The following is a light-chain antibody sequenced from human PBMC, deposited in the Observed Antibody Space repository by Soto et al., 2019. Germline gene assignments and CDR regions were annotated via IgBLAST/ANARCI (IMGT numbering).Light chain of an antibody. CDR1: NIGSKS. V-gene: IGLV3-21*04. J-gene: IGLJ1*01. CDR2: YDS. Sequence: YELTQPPSVSVAPGKTARITCGGNNIGSKSVHWYQQKPGQAPVLVIYYDSDRPSGIPERFSGSNSGNTATLTISRVEAGDEADYYCQVWDSSSDHRVFGTGTKLTVL. CDR3: QVWDSSSDHRV.